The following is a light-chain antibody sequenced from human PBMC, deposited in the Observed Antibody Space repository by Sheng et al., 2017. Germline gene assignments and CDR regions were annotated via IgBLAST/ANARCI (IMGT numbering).Light chain of an antibody. CDR2: DTS. J-gene: IGKJ5*01. V-gene: IGKV1-33*01. CDR1: RDISKD. CDR3: QQFGYFPPT. Sequence: DIQMTQSPSSLSASEGDRVTITCQASRDISKDLNWFQQKPGEAPNLLIYDTSILQTGVPSRFSGSGSGKDFNLTISSLQPVDFATYYCQQFGYFPPTFGQGTRLDIK.